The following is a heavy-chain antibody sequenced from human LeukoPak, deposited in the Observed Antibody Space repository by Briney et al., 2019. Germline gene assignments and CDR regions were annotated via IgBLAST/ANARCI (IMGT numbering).Heavy chain of an antibody. D-gene: IGHD3-22*01. Sequence: ASVKVSCKASGYTFTSYGISWVRQATGQGLEWMGWISAYNGNTNYAQKLQGRVTMTTDTSTSTAYMELRSLRSDDTAVYYCARDYDSSGFLWFDPWGQGTLVTVSS. J-gene: IGHJ5*02. V-gene: IGHV1-18*01. CDR3: ARDYDSSGFLWFDP. CDR2: ISAYNGNT. CDR1: GYTFTSYG.